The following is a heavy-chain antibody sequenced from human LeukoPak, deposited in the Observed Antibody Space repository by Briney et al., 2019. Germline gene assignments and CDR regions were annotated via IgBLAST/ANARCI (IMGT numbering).Heavy chain of an antibody. Sequence: PSETLSLTCTVSGGSISSSSYYWGWIRQPPGKGLEWIGSIYYGGSTYYNPSLKSRVTISVDTSKNQFSLKLSSVTAADTAVYYCARLPSSASDYWGQGTLVTVSS. CDR2: IYYGGST. V-gene: IGHV4-39*07. CDR3: ARLPSSASDY. J-gene: IGHJ4*02. CDR1: GGSISSSSYY. D-gene: IGHD6-19*01.